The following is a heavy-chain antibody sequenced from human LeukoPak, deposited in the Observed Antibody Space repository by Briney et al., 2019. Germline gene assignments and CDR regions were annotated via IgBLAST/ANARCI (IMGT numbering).Heavy chain of an antibody. CDR2: IYHSGST. J-gene: IGHJ3*02. V-gene: IGHV4-38-2*02. CDR1: GYSISSGYY. Sequence: SETLSLTCTVPGYSISSGYYWGWIRQPPGKGLEWIGSIYHSGSTYYNPSLKSRVTISVDTSKNQFSLKLSSVTAADTAVYYCARDNNLGDFWSGYHAFDIWGQGTMVTVSS. CDR3: ARDNNLGDFWSGYHAFDI. D-gene: IGHD3-3*01.